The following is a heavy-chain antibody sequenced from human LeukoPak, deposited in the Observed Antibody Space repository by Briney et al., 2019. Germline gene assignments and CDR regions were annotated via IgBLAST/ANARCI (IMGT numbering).Heavy chain of an antibody. CDR1: GFTFSSYS. V-gene: IGHV3-48*02. CDR2: ISSSSSTSTI. Sequence: GGSLRLSCAASGFTFSSYSMNWVRQAPGKGLEWVSYISSSSSTSTISYADSAKGRFTISRDNAKNSLYLQMNSLRDEDTAVYYCAREGYSYGPTLGYWGQGTLVTVSS. J-gene: IGHJ4*02. D-gene: IGHD5-18*01. CDR3: AREGYSYGPTLGY.